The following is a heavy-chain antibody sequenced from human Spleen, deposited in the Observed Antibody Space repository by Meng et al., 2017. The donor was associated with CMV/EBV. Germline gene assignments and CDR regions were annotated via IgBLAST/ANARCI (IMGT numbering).Heavy chain of an antibody. Sequence: VQLQQWGAGLLKPSEAPSLTCAVYGGSFSGYYWSWIRQPPGKGLEWIGEINHSGSTNYNPSLKSRVTISVDTSKNQFSLKLSSVTAADTAVYYCASIAAAGTAIVYWGQGTLVTVSS. CDR1: GGSFSGYY. CDR3: ASIAAAGTAIVY. CDR2: INHSGST. V-gene: IGHV4-34*01. J-gene: IGHJ4*02. D-gene: IGHD6-13*01.